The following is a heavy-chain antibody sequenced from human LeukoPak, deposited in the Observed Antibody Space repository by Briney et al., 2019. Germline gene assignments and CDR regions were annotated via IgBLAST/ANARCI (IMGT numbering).Heavy chain of an antibody. J-gene: IGHJ4*02. D-gene: IGHD3-22*01. CDR1: GFIFSNYG. CDR3: ARDPYYYDSSGYYPSDY. CDR2: ISFDGSDK. V-gene: IGHV3-30*03. Sequence: GRSLRLSCAASGFIFSNYGMHWVRQVPGKGLEWVAVISFDGSDKHYADSVKGRFTISRDNSKNMLYLQMNSLRTEDTAMYYCARDPYYYDSSGYYPSDYWGQGTLVTVSS.